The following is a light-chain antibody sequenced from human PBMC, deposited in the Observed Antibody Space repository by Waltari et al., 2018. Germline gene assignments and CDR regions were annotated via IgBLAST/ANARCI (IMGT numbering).Light chain of an antibody. V-gene: IGKV1-33*01. CDR1: QDITIS. J-gene: IGKJ1*01. CDR2: DAS. CDR3: QHNHSTPCT. Sequence: DIQLTQSPSSLSAAVGDRVTITCRATQDITISLNWFQQKPGKAPQLLIYDASSLQRGVPSRFSGTGSGTDFTFTITSLQPEDSATYYCQHNHSTPCTFGRGTKVQIK.